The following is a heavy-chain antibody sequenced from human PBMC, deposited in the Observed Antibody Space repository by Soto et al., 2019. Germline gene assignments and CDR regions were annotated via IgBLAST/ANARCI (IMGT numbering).Heavy chain of an antibody. CDR3: ARGGMVEPISYWIDP. Sequence: QVHLVQSGAEVRKPGASVKVSCKASGYTLNYYFMHWVRQAPGQGLEYMGWINGGNGKTKYSQKFQGTVTITRDTSASTVYTEVGSLRSEDTALYYCARGGMVEPISYWIDPWGQGTLVTVSS. J-gene: IGHJ5*02. V-gene: IGHV1-3*01. CDR1: GYTLNYYF. CDR2: INGGNGKT. D-gene: IGHD1-1*01.